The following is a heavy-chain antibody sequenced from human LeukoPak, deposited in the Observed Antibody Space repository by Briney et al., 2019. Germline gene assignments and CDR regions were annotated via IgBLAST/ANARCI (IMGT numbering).Heavy chain of an antibody. CDR1: GFTFSTYA. D-gene: IGHD6-19*01. CDR3: AKGADSSGWYDY. CDR2: ISGSGGST. Sequence: GGSLRLSCAASGFTFSTYAMTWVRQAPGKGLEWVSAISGSGGSTYYADSVKGRFTISRDNSKNTLYLQMNSLRAEDTAVYYCAKGADSSGWYDYWGQGTLVTVSS. J-gene: IGHJ4*02. V-gene: IGHV3-23*01.